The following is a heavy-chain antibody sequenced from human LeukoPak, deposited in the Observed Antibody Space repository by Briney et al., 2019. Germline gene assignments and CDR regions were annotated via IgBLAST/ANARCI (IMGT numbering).Heavy chain of an antibody. CDR1: GFTFSSYT. Sequence: GGSLRLSCAASGFTFSSYTMNWVRQAPGKGLEWVSSITSSSSYIYYADSVKGRFTISRDNAKNSLYLHMNSLRAEDTAIYYCAKNADRGAYCRGGSCSPYYYYYMDVWGTGTTVTISS. D-gene: IGHD2-15*01. CDR3: AKNADRGAYCRGGSCSPYYYYYMDV. CDR2: ITSSSSYI. V-gene: IGHV3-21*04. J-gene: IGHJ6*03.